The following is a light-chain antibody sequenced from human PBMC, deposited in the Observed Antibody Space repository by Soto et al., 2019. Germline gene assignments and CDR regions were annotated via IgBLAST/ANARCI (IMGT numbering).Light chain of an antibody. V-gene: IGKV3-15*01. CDR2: GAS. CDR1: QSVSSN. J-gene: IGKJ1*01. Sequence: EIVMTQSPATLSVSPGERATLSCTASQSVSSNLAWYQQKPGEAPSLLIYGASTRATGMPARFSGSGSGTEFTLTISSLLSEDFAVYYCQQYNNWPPWTFGQGTKVDIK. CDR3: QQYNNWPPWT.